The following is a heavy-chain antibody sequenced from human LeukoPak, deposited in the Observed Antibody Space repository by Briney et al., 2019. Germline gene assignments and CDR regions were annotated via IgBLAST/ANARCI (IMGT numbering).Heavy chain of an antibody. CDR2: ISSSSSYI. J-gene: IGHJ3*02. V-gene: IGHV3-21*01. Sequence: GGSLRLSCAASGFTFSSYDMHWVRQAPGKGLEWVSSISSSSSYIYYADSVKGRFTISRDNAKNSLYLQMNSLRAEDTAVYYCARVGVVGATGAFDIWGQGTMVTVSS. CDR1: GFTFSSYD. CDR3: ARVGVVGATGAFDI. D-gene: IGHD1-26*01.